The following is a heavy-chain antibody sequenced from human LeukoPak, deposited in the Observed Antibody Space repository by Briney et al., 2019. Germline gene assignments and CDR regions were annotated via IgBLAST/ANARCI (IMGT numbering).Heavy chain of an antibody. D-gene: IGHD2-2*01. CDR1: GGSISSSSYY. V-gene: IGHV4-39*01. Sequence: SETLSLTCTVSGGSISSSSYYWGRIRQPPGKGLERVGSIYYSGRTYYNPSLQSRVTIAVDTSNNPFSLKLSSVTAADTAVYYCARHRGYQLLAVGSYYFDCWSQGTLVTVSS. CDR3: ARHRGYQLLAVGSYYFDC. J-gene: IGHJ4*02. CDR2: IYYSGRT.